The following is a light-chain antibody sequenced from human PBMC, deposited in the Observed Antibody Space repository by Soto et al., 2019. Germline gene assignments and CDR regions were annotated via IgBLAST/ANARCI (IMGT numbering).Light chain of an antibody. CDR2: DVT. V-gene: IGLV2-8*01. CDR1: SSDVGKYDY. CDR3: SAYAGNVNFV. J-gene: IGLJ1*01. Sequence: QSALTQPPSASGSPGQSVTISCTGTSSDVGKYDYVSWYQHHPGKAPKLVIYDVTKRPSGVPDRFSGSKSGNTASLSVSGLQPEDEADYYCSAYAGNVNFVFGTGTKVTVL.